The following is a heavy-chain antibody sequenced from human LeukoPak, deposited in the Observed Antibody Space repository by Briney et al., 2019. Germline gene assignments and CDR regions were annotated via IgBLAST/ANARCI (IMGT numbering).Heavy chain of an antibody. CDR3: ARENYGSGSYRSDY. V-gene: IGHV4-4*02. Sequence: SETLSLTCAVSGGSISSSNWWSWVRQPPGKGLEWIGEIYHSGSTNCNPSLKSRVTISVDKSKNQFSLKLSSVTAADTAVYYCARENYGSGSYRSDYWGQGTLVTVSS. D-gene: IGHD3-10*01. CDR2: IYHSGST. CDR1: GGSISSSNW. J-gene: IGHJ4*02.